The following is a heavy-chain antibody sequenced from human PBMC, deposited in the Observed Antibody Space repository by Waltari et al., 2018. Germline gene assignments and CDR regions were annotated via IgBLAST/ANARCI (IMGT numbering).Heavy chain of an antibody. V-gene: IGHV4-34*01. D-gene: IGHD5-12*01. CDR3: ARRQREYSGPGAFDI. CDR2: INHSGST. J-gene: IGHJ3*02. CDR1: GGSFSGYY. Sequence: QVQLQQWGAGLLKPSETLSLTCAVYGGSFSGYYWSWLRQTPGKGLEWIGEINHSGSTNYNPSPKSRVTISVDTSKNQFSLKLSSVTAADTAVYYCARRQREYSGPGAFDIWGQGTMVTVSS.